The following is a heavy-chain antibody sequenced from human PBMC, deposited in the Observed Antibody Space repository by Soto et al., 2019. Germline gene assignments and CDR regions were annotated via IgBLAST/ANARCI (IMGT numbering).Heavy chain of an antibody. CDR2: TYYRSKWYN. CDR1: GYSVSSNSAA. V-gene: IGHV6-1*01. J-gene: IGHJ6*02. D-gene: IGHD2-2*01. Sequence: SHTLSLTCAISGYSVSSNSAAWNWIRQSPSRGLEWLGRTYYRSKWYNDYAVSVKSRITINPDTSKNQFSLQLNSVTPEDTAVYYCARDHIVVVPAAIIYYYGMDVWGQGTTVTVSS. CDR3: ARDHIVVVPAAIIYYYGMDV.